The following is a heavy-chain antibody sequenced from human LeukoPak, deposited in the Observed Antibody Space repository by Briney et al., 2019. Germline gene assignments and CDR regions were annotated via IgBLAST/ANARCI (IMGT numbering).Heavy chain of an antibody. J-gene: IGHJ4*02. D-gene: IGHD5-18*01. Sequence: SETLSLTCAVYGGSFGGYYWNWIRQPPGKGLEWVGEMNHSGSTNYNPSLKRRVTISVDPSTNQFSLKLSSVTAADTAVYYCASDVDTAMGGTYWGQGTLVTVSS. CDR3: ASDVDTAMGGTY. CDR1: GGSFGGYY. V-gene: IGHV4-34*01. CDR2: MNHSGST.